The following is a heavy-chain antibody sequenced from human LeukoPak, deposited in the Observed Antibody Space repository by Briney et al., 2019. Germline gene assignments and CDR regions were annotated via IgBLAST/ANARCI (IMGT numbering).Heavy chain of an antibody. CDR1: GFTFSSYA. D-gene: IGHD4-17*01. V-gene: IGHV3-23*01. CDR2: ITDNGNTT. CDR3: AKEAGDYVFYYYYYMDV. Sequence: HPGGSLRLSCAASGFTFSSYAMNWVCLAPGQGLEWVSAITDNGNTTYYADSVKGRFTISRDNSKNTPYLQMNSPGAEDTAEYYCAKEAGDYVFYYYYYMDVWGKGTTVTVSS. J-gene: IGHJ6*03.